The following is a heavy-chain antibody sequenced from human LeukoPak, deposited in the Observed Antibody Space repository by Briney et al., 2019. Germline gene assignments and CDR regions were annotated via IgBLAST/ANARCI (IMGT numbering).Heavy chain of an antibody. CDR3: VRGYSFGPYAMDV. V-gene: IGHV3-64D*09. Sequence: PGGSLRLSCSASGFPFSSYAMHWVRQAPGKGLEYVSAISDSGGSTYYADSVKGRFTISRDNSKNTLYLQMSSLRAEDTDVYFCVRGYSFGPYAMDVWGQGTTVTVSS. J-gene: IGHJ6*02. D-gene: IGHD2-15*01. CDR1: GFPFSSYA. CDR2: ISDSGGST.